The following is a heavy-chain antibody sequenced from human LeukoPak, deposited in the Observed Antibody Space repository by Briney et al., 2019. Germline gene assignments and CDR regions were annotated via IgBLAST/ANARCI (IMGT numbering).Heavy chain of an antibody. V-gene: IGHV4-59*01. D-gene: IGHD6-19*01. CDR3: ARDTSRAVADY. CDR1: GGSISSNY. CDR2: IYYSGST. Sequence: SETLSLTCTVSGGSISSNYWSWIRQPPGKGLEWIGYIYYSGSTNYNPSLKSRVTISVDTSKNQFSLKLGSVTAADTAVYYCARDTSRAVADYWGQGTLVTVSS. J-gene: IGHJ4*02.